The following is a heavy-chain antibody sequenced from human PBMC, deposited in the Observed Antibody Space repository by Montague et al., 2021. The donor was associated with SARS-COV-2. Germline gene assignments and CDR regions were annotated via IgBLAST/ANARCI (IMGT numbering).Heavy chain of an antibody. Sequence: SETLSLTCAVYGGSFSDYHWTWIRQSPGGELEWIGQINYGGSTKYNPSLRSRVTISIDTSKNQFSLKLTSVTAADTAVYHCARGAPGYWGQGTLVTVSS. CDR2: INYGGST. D-gene: IGHD1-1*01. J-gene: IGHJ4*02. V-gene: IGHV4-34*01. CDR3: ARGAPGY. CDR1: GGSFSDYH.